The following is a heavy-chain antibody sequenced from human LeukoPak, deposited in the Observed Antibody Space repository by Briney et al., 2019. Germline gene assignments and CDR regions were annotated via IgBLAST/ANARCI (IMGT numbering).Heavy chain of an antibody. D-gene: IGHD4-17*01. CDR1: GFTFSSYW. J-gene: IGHJ4*02. CDR3: ARGGDYKCDY. Sequence: GGSLRLSCAASGFTFSSYWMHRVRQTPGKGLVWVSRINGAGSSISYADSVKGRVTISRDNAKNTLYLQMNNLRAEYTAVYYCARGGDYKCDYWGQGTLVTVSS. V-gene: IGHV3-74*01. CDR2: INGAGSSI.